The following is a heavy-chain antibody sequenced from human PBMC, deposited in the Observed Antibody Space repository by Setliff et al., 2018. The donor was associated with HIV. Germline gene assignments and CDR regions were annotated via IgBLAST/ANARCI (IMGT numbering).Heavy chain of an antibody. CDR2: INPNSGGT. D-gene: IGHD3-22*01. V-gene: IGHV1-2*06. J-gene: IGHJ4*02. CDR3: ARGGVYYYDSSGWSMDY. CDR1: GYTFTGYY. Sequence: ASVKVSCKASGYTFTGYYMHWVRQAPGQGLEWMGRINPNSGGTNYAQKFQGRVTITADESTSTAYMELSGLRSEDTAVYYCARGGVYYYDSSGWSMDYWGQGTLVTVSS.